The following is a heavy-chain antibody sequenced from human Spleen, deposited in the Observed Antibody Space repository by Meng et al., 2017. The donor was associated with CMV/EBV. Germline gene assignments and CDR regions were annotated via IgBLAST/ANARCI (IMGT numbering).Heavy chain of an antibody. D-gene: IGHD5-24*01. J-gene: IGHJ3*02. CDR1: GYTFNSYA. CDR2: ISGYDGNT. V-gene: IGHV1-18*01. CDR3: ARERVEMATITDAFDI. Sequence: ASVKVSCKASGYTFNSYAISWVRQAPGQGLEWMGWISGYDGNTYYAQKLQDRVTMTSDTSTRTAYMELRSLRSDDTAVYYCARERVEMATITDAFDIWGQGTMVTVSS.